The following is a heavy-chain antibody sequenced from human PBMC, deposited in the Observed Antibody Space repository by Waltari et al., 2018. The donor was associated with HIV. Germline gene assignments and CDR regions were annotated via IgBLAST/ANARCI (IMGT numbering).Heavy chain of an antibody. V-gene: IGHV3-30*01. CDR3: ARDRGSFASFFYGLDV. D-gene: IGHD3-10*01. Sequence: QAQLVESGGGVVQPGRSLRLSCSASGFTFSSYAIHWVRQAPGKGLEWVAVISHDGSNKFYADSVKGRFTISRDISENTLFLQMDSLRAEDTAVYYCARDRGSFASFFYGLDVWGQGTTVTVSS. J-gene: IGHJ6*02. CDR2: ISHDGSNK. CDR1: GFTFSSYA.